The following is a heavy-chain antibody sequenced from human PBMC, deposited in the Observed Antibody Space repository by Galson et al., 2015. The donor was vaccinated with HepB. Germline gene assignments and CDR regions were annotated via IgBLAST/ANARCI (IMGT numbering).Heavy chain of an antibody. CDR3: AKGGLNYYDPSAYYSAGNYFDP. Sequence: SLRLSCAASGFNFSNYAMSWVRQAPGKGLEWVSVIGGSGESTYYAASVRGRFAISRDNSKNTAYLQMSSLRVEDTALYYCAKGGLNYYDPSAYYSAGNYFDPWGQRTLVTVSS. J-gene: IGHJ5*02. CDR2: IGGSGEST. CDR1: GFNFSNYA. D-gene: IGHD3-22*01. V-gene: IGHV3-23*01.